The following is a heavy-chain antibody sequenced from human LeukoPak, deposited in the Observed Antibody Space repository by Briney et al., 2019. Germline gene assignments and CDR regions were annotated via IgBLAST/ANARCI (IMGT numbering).Heavy chain of an antibody. CDR1: GYTFTGYY. CDR2: INPNSGGT. D-gene: IGHD5-12*01. J-gene: IGHJ4*02. Sequence: ASVKVSCKASGYTFTGYYMHWVRQAPGQRLEWMGWINPNSGGTHYAQKFQGRVTMTRDTSISTAYMELSRLRSDDTAVYYCARSDGYSGYDYEDYWGQGTLVTVSS. V-gene: IGHV1-2*02. CDR3: ARSDGYSGYDYEDY.